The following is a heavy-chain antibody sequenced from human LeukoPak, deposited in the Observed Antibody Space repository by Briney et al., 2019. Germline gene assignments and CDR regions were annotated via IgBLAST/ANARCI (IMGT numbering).Heavy chain of an antibody. Sequence: SETLSLTCTVSGGSISSYYWSWIRQPAGKGLEWIERIYTSGSTNYNPSLKSRVTMSVDTSKNQFSLKLSSVTAADTAVYYCARDLAAAGTGWNWFDPWGQGTLVTVSS. CDR1: GGSISSYY. D-gene: IGHD6-13*01. CDR2: IYTSGST. CDR3: ARDLAAAGTGWNWFDP. J-gene: IGHJ5*02. V-gene: IGHV4-4*07.